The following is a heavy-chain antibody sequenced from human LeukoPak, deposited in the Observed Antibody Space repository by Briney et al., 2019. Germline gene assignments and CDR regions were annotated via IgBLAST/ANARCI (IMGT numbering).Heavy chain of an antibody. Sequence: PSETLSLTCAVYGGSFSGYYWSWIRQPPGKGLEWIGEINHSGSTNYNPPLKSRVTISVDTSKNQFSLKLSSVTAADTAVYYCARLLHDSSGYYYFDYWGQGTLVTVSS. J-gene: IGHJ4*02. D-gene: IGHD3-22*01. CDR2: INHSGST. CDR3: ARLLHDSSGYYYFDY. V-gene: IGHV4-34*01. CDR1: GGSFSGYY.